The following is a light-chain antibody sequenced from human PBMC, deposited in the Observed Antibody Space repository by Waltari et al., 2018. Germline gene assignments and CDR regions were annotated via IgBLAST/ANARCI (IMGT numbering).Light chain of an antibody. CDR3: QTGGHGTWV. V-gene: IGLV4-69*01. CDR2: VNSDGSH. J-gene: IGLJ3*02. Sequence: QLVLTQSPSASASLGASVKLTCTLISGHSSNVIAWLQQQPEKGPRYLMKVNSDGSHSKGDEMPDRFSVSSSGAERYLTISSLQSEDEADYYCQTGGHGTWVFGGGTKLTVL. CDR1: SGHSSNV.